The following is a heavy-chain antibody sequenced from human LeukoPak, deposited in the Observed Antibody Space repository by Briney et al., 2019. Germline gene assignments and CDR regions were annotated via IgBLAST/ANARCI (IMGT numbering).Heavy chain of an antibody. J-gene: IGHJ6*02. D-gene: IGHD1-1*01. CDR3: ATYTNWVAGNV. CDR2: ISYDGTNK. Sequence: GGSLRLSCGASGFTFSTYGMHWVRQAPGKGLEWLAVISYDGTNKYYADSVKGRFTISRDNSKNTLYLQMSSLRAEDTAVYYCATYTNWVAGNVWGQGTSVSVSS. V-gene: IGHV3-30*03. CDR1: GFTFSTYG.